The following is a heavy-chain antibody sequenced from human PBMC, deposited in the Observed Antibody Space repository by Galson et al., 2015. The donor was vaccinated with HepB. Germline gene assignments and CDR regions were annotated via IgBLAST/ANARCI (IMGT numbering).Heavy chain of an antibody. Sequence: SVKVSCKASGYTFTDYVVDWVRQAPGQGLEWMGWMNTNTGKPTYAPGFAGRFVFSLDTSVTTGYLQISSLETDDTAVYYCARSPLRCLDWLPYYYYYYMDGWGEGTTVTVSS. D-gene: IGHD3-3*01. CDR1: GYTFTDYV. CDR2: MNTNTGKP. V-gene: IGHV7-4-1*02. CDR3: ARSPLRCLDWLPYYYYYYMDG. J-gene: IGHJ6*03.